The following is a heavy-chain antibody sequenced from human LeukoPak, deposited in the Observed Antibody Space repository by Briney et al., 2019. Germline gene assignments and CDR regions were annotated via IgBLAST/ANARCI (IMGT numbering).Heavy chain of an antibody. J-gene: IGHJ4*02. Sequence: SQTLSLTCTVSGGSISSGGYYWSWIRQPPGKGLEWIGYIYHSGSTYYNPSLKSRVTISVDRSKNQFSLKLSSVTAADTAVYYCARSMIGPFDYWGQGTLVTVSS. V-gene: IGHV4-30-2*01. CDR1: GGSISSGGYY. D-gene: IGHD3-22*01. CDR3: ARSMIGPFDY. CDR2: IYHSGST.